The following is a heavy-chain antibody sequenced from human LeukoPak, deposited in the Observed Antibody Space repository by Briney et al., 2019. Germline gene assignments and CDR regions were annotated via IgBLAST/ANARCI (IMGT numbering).Heavy chain of an antibody. D-gene: IGHD3-22*01. Sequence: GGSLRLSCAASGFTFNNYWMSWVRQAPGKGLEWVANIKQDGSEKYYVDSVKSRFTVSRDNAKNSLFLQMNSLRAEDTAVYYCARGPYYYDSSGYYNFDYWGQGTLVTVSS. CDR3: ARGPYYYDSSGYYNFDY. CDR2: IKQDGSEK. J-gene: IGHJ4*02. V-gene: IGHV3-7*01. CDR1: GFTFNNYW.